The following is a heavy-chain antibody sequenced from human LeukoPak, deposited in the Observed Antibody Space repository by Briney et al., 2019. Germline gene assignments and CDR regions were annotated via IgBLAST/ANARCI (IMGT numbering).Heavy chain of an antibody. D-gene: IGHD6-19*01. CDR1: GFTFSTYA. J-gene: IGHJ2*01. CDR3: AKSMTLQWRGFFDL. V-gene: IGHV3-23*01. CDR2: ISDSGANT. Sequence: PGGSLRLSCAAPGFTFSTYATSWVRQAPGKGLEWVSTISDSGANTYYADSVRGRFTISRGNSKNTLYLQKNSLRADDTAIYYCAKSMTLQWRGFFDLWGRGTHVTVSS.